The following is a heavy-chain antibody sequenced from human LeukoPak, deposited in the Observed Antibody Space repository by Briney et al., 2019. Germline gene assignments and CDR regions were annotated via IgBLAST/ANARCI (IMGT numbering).Heavy chain of an antibody. CDR1: GFTFSDYY. Sequence: PGGSLRLSCAASGFTFSDYYMSWIRQAPGKGLEWVSYISSSGSTIYYADSVKGRVTIFRENAKNSLYLQMNSLRAEDTAVYYCARDQEGATNLDYWGQGTLVTVSS. J-gene: IGHJ4*02. CDR3: ARDQEGATNLDY. V-gene: IGHV3-11*01. CDR2: ISSSGSTI. D-gene: IGHD1-26*01.